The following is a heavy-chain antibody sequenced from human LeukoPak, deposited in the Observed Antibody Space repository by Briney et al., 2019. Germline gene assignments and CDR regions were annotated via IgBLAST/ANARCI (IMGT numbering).Heavy chain of an antibody. Sequence: ASVKVSCKASGYTFTSYGISWVRQAPGQGLEWMGWISAYNGKTNYAQKLQGKVTMATDTSTSTAYMELRSLRSDDTAVYYCAREYLGYDILTGYYTFDYWGQGTLVTVSS. V-gene: IGHV1-18*01. CDR3: AREYLGYDILTGYYTFDY. D-gene: IGHD3-9*01. CDR2: ISAYNGKT. J-gene: IGHJ4*02. CDR1: GYTFTSYG.